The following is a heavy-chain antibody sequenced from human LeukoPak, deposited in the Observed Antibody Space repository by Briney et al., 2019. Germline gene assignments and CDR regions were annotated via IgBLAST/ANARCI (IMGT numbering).Heavy chain of an antibody. CDR2: INPNSGGT. Sequence: ASVKVSCKASGYTFIAYYMPWVRQAPGQGLEWMGWINPNSGGTNYAQNFQGRVTMTRDTSISTAYMELSSLRSDDTAVYYCARATGSYGPLGYWGQGTLVTVSS. CDR1: GYTFIAYY. V-gene: IGHV1-2*02. J-gene: IGHJ4*02. D-gene: IGHD6-19*01. CDR3: ARATGSYGPLGY.